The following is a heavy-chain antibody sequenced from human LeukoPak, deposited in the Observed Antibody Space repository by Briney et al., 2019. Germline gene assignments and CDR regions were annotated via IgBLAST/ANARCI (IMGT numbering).Heavy chain of an antibody. CDR1: GFTFSSYG. CDR3: AKRGWGFGDNYYYYMDV. Sequence: PGGSLRLSCAASGFTFSSYGMSWVRQAPGKGLEWVSAISDSGGSTYYADSVKGRFTISRDNSKNTLYLQMNSLRAEDTAVYYCAKRGWGFGDNYYYYMDVWGKGTTVTISS. D-gene: IGHD3-10*01. V-gene: IGHV3-23*01. J-gene: IGHJ6*03. CDR2: ISDSGGST.